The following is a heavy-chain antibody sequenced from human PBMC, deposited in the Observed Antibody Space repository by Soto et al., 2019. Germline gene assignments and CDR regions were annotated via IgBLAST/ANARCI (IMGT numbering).Heavy chain of an antibody. D-gene: IGHD1-1*01. CDR1: GGTFSSYA. CDR3: AGGRGGGKNWNDAFDI. V-gene: IGHV1-69*01. Sequence: VQLVQSGAEVKKPGSSVKVSCKASGGTFSSYAISWVRQAPGQGLEWMGGIIPIFGTANYAQKFQGRVTITADESTGTADMGGGRLRTGETAVDLCAGGRGGGKNWNDAFDIWGQGTMVTVSS. CDR2: IIPIFGTA. J-gene: IGHJ3*02.